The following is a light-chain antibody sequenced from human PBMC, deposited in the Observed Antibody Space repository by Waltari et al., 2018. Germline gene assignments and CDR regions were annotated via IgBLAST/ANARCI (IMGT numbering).Light chain of an antibody. CDR3: QHYGTSPPLT. CDR2: GAS. Sequence: ATLSCRASQTFSSSYLAWYQQKPGQAPRLLIYGASTRAAGCPVRFSGSGSGTDFTLTISRLEPEDFAVYYCQHYGTSPPLTFGGGTKVEIK. V-gene: IGKV3-20*01. CDR1: QTFSSSY. J-gene: IGKJ4*01.